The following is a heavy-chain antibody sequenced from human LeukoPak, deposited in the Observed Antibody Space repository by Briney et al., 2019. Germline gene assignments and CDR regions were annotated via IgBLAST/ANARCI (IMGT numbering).Heavy chain of an antibody. V-gene: IGHV4-59*01. CDR1: DDSISDYY. CDR3: ARVTWELLSGYPGYYFDY. CDR2: FHNGGTS. Sequence: PSETLSLTCTVSDDSISDYYRGWIRQPPGKGLEWIGYFHNGGTSTYNPSLKSRVTISVDTSKNQFSLKLSSVTAADTAVYYCARVTWELLSGYPGYYFDYWGQGTLVTVSS. J-gene: IGHJ4*02. D-gene: IGHD1-26*01.